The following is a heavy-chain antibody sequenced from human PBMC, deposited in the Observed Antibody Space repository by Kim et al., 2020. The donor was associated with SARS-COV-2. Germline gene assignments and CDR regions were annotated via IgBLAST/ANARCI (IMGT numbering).Heavy chain of an antibody. CDR3: ARSGSYARSAPFDY. J-gene: IGHJ4*02. V-gene: IGHV1-3*01. Sequence: SQKFQGRVTITRDTSASTAYMELSSLRSEDTAVYYCARSGSYARSAPFDYWGQGTLVTVSS. D-gene: IGHD3-10*01.